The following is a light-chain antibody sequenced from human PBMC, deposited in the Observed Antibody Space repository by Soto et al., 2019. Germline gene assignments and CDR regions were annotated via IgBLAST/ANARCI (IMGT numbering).Light chain of an antibody. CDR1: TGAVTSGHH. V-gene: IGLV7-43*01. CDR2: STD. J-gene: IGLJ2*01. Sequence: QAVVTQESSLTVSPGGTVTLTCASSTGAVTSGHHPHWLQQKPGQAPRTVIYSTDNKQDWTPARFSGSLLGGKAALTVSGVQTEDEAEYYCLFYYGGAQPHGVFGGGTQLTVL. CDR3: LFYYGGAQPHGV.